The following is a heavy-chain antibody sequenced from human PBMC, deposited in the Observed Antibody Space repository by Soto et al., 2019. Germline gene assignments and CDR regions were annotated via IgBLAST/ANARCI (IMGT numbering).Heavy chain of an antibody. CDR1: GGSISRGGYY. CDR3: ARQRRDFDY. CDR2: IYYSGST. V-gene: IGHV4-61*08. D-gene: IGHD6-25*01. J-gene: IGHJ4*02. Sequence: PSETLSLTCTVSGGSISRGGYYWSWIRQHPGKGLEWIGYIYYSGSTNYNPSLKSRVTISVDTSKNQFSLNLSSVTAADTAVYYCARQRRDFDYWGQGSLVTVSS.